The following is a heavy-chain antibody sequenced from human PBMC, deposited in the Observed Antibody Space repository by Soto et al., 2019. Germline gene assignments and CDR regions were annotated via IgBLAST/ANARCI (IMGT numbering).Heavy chain of an antibody. J-gene: IGHJ5*02. CDR2: IYYSGST. Sequence: QVQLQESGPGLVKPSQTLSLTCTVSGGSISSGDYYWSWIPQPPGKGLEWIAYIYYSGSTFYNPSLKHRVTMSLDTSKIQFYLKLSSVTAADTAVYYCVRAGGDNWFDPWGQGTLVTVSS. V-gene: IGHV4-30-4*01. CDR1: GGSISSGDYY. D-gene: IGHD3-10*01. CDR3: VRAGGDNWFDP.